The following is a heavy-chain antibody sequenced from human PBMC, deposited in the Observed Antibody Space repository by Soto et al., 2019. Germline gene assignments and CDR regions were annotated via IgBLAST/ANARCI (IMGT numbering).Heavy chain of an antibody. Sequence: QVQLVESGGGVVQPGRSLRLSCAASGFNFSNYAMHWVRQAPGKGLEWVAVISYDGSNKYYAESVKGRFTISRDNSKNTLYLQMNSLRAEDTAVYYCARRPVTYYFDYWGQGTLVTVSS. V-gene: IGHV3-30-3*01. D-gene: IGHD4-17*01. J-gene: IGHJ4*02. CDR1: GFNFSNYA. CDR2: ISYDGSNK. CDR3: ARRPVTYYFDY.